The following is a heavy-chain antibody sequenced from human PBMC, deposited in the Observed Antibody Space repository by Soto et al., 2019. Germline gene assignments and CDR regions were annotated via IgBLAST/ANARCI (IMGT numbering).Heavy chain of an antibody. CDR1: GASISSYY. J-gene: IGHJ4*02. CDR3: ARRWGYSFDY. D-gene: IGHD7-27*01. Sequence: PSETLSLTCTVSGASISSYYWGWIRRPPGKGLEWIGSIYYSGSTYYNPSLKSRVTISVDTSKNQFSLKLSSVTAADTAVYYCARRWGYSFDYWGQGTLVSVS. V-gene: IGHV4-39*01. CDR2: IYYSGST.